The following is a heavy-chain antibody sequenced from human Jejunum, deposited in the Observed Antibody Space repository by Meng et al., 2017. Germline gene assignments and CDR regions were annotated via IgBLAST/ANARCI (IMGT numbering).Heavy chain of an antibody. D-gene: IGHD6-19*01. CDR1: GVSGVTFSGSD. CDR3: TVYRSGHI. Sequence: GGSLRLSCAVSGVSGVTFSGSDIHWVRQASGKGLDWVGRIRSKGNSFVTAYPASLKGRFTVSRDDSKNTAYLQMNALIPEDTAVYYCTVYRSGHIWGQGTMVTVSS. J-gene: IGHJ3*02. V-gene: IGHV3-73*01. CDR2: IRSKGNSFVT.